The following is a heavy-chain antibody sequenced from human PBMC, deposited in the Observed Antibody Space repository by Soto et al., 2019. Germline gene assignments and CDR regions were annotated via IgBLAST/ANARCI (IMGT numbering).Heavy chain of an antibody. CDR2: ISGSSRYT. V-gene: IGHV3-11*03. Sequence: GGSLRLSCAASGFNFSDHYMNWIRQAPGKGLEWVSYISGSSRYTNFADSVKGRFTISRDNSNNTLYLQMDSLRVEDTAIYYCARRGDASGSYFDFWGQGTLVTVSS. D-gene: IGHD3-10*01. CDR1: GFNFSDHY. J-gene: IGHJ4*02. CDR3: ARRGDASGSYFDF.